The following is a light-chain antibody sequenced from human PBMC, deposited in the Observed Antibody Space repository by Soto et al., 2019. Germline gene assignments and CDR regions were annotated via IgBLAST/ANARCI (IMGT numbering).Light chain of an antibody. Sequence: QSALTQPASVSGSPGQSITISCTGTSSDVGSYNLVSWYQQHPIKAPKLMIYEGSKRPSGVSNRFSGSKSGNTASLTISGLQAEDEADYYCCSYAGSSTYVFGTGTKLT. J-gene: IGLJ1*01. CDR3: CSYAGSSTYV. V-gene: IGLV2-23*01. CDR1: SSDVGSYNL. CDR2: EGS.